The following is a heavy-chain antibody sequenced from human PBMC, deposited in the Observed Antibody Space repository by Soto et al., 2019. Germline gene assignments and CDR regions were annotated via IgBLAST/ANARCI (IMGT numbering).Heavy chain of an antibody. V-gene: IGHV4-59*01. J-gene: IGHJ4*02. Sequence: QVQLQESGPGLVKPSETLSLTCTVSGGSINSYYWSWIRQSPEKGLEWIGYIYGSGSTNYNPSFQSRVPISVDTSKNHYSLSLPSVTAADTAVYYCAAAPCYWGQGTLVTVSS. CDR2: IYGSGST. CDR1: GGSINSYY. D-gene: IGHD2-15*01. CDR3: AAAPCY.